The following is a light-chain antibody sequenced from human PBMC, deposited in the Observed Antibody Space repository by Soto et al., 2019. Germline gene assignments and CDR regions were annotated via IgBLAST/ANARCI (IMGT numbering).Light chain of an antibody. Sequence: ERVMTQSPATLSVSPGERATLSCRASETVSINLAWFQQKPGQAPRLLIYGASTRATGVPARFRGSGSVTEFTLTISSLQSEDYAVYYCQQYNNWPYTFGQGTKLDMK. CDR1: ETVSIN. CDR2: GAS. CDR3: QQYNNWPYT. V-gene: IGKV3-15*01. J-gene: IGKJ2*01.